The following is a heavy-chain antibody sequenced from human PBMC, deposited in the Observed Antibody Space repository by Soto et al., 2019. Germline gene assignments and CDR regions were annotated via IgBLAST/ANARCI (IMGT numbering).Heavy chain of an antibody. D-gene: IGHD3-10*01. CDR2: ISGSGGYT. CDR1: GLTFSSYA. Sequence: EVQLLESGGDLVQPGGSLRLSCTASGLTFSSYAMSWVHQAPGKGLGWVAVISGSGGYTNYADSVEGRFTISRDNSKNTLYLRMKSLRAEDTALYYCSKRFRGVVLNPEVYWGQGSLLTFPS. J-gene: IGHJ4*02. V-gene: IGHV3-23*01. CDR3: SKRFRGVVLNPEVY.